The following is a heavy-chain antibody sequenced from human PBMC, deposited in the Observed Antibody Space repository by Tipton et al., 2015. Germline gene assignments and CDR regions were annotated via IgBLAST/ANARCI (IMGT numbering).Heavy chain of an antibody. CDR3: ARDRGEYSSSPGLDY. CDR1: GFTFSRYA. CDR2: ISYDGSNK. J-gene: IGHJ4*02. D-gene: IGHD6-6*01. V-gene: IGHV3-30*07. Sequence: QLVQSGGGVIRPGGSLRLSCAASGFTFSRYAMHWVRQAPGEGLEWVAVISYDGSNKKYADSVKGRFTISRVNSTDTLYLQVNSLRAEDTAVYYCARDRGEYSSSPGLDYWGQGTLVTVSS.